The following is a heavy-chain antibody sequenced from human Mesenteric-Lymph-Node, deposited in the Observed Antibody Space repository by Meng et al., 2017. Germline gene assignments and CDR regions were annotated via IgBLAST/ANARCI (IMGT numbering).Heavy chain of an antibody. CDR2: IKSKTDGGTT. J-gene: IGHJ4*02. V-gene: IGHV3-15*01. CDR1: GFTFNKAW. CDR3: STVTGGRYHSQYYDY. Sequence: GGSLRLSCAASGFTFNKAWMTWVRQAPGKGLEWLGRIKSKTDGGTTDYAAPVKGRFTISRDDSKNTLYLQMNSLRSEDTAVYFCSTVTGGRYHSQYYDYWGQGILVTVSS. D-gene: IGHD1-26*01.